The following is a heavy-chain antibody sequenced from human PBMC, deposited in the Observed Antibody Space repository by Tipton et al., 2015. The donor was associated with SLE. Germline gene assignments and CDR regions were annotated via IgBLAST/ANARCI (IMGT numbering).Heavy chain of an antibody. Sequence: SLRLSCAASSFNFSNYGMHWVRQATGKGLEWVSVISSSGGSTFYADSVKGRFTISRDSSKNTLYLQMNSLRAEDTAVYYCAQGVEVAGSLDYWGQGSLVTVSS. CDR1: SFNFSNYG. CDR3: AQGVEVAGSLDY. J-gene: IGHJ4*02. D-gene: IGHD6-19*01. V-gene: IGHV3-23*01. CDR2: ISSSGGST.